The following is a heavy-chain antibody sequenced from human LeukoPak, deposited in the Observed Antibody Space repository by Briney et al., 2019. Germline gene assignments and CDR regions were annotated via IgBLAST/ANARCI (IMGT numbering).Heavy chain of an antibody. CDR3: ARDSSMITPGNFDY. V-gene: IGHV1-69*04. J-gene: IGHJ4*02. CDR2: IIPILGIA. CDR1: GGTFISYA. D-gene: IGHD3-16*01. Sequence: TVKVSCKASGGTFISYAISWVRQAPGQGLEWMGRIIPILGIANYAQKFQGRVTITADKSTSTAYMELSSLRSEDTAVYYCARDSSMITPGNFDYWGQGTLVTVSS.